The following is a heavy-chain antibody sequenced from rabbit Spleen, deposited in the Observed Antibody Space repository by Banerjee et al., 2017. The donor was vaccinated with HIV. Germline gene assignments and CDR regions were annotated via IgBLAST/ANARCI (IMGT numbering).Heavy chain of an antibody. CDR2: IYAGSSGST. CDR1: GFTISSSYY. V-gene: IGHV1S40*01. J-gene: IGHJ6*01. CDR3: ARSTSYNAYLYYGMDL. Sequence: QSLEESGGGLVQPEGSLTLTCKASGFTISSSYYMCLVRQAPGKGLEWIACIYAGSSGSTYYASWAKGRFTISKTSSTTVTLQMTSLTAADTATYFCARSTSYNAYLYYGMDLWGPGTLVTVS. D-gene: IGHD8-1*01.